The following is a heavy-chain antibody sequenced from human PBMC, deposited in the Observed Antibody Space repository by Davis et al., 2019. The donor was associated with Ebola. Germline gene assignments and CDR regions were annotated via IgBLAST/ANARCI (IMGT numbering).Heavy chain of an antibody. J-gene: IGHJ2*01. CDR2: ISYDGSNK. D-gene: IGHD3-22*01. CDR3: TRDNGNYYYDSSGYHTYWYFDL. Sequence: GESLKISCAASGFTFSSYGMHWVRQAPGKGLEWEAVISYDGSNKYYADSVKGRFTISRDNSKNTLYLQMNSLKTEDTAVYYCTRDNGNYYYDSSGYHTYWYFDLWGRGTLVTVSS. CDR1: GFTFSSYG. V-gene: IGHV3-30*03.